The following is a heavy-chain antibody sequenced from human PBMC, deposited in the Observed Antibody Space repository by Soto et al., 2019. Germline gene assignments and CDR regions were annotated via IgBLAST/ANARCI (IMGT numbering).Heavy chain of an antibody. V-gene: IGHV3-33*01. CDR3: ERETRGYGDY. D-gene: IGHD5-18*01. J-gene: IGHJ4*02. Sequence: QVQLVESGGGVVQPGRSLRISCAASGFTFSSYGMHWVRQAPGKGLEWVAVIWYDGSNKYYADSVKGRFTISRDHSKNTLYLQMNSLRAEDTAVDYGERETRGYGDYWGQGTLVTVSS. CDR1: GFTFSSYG. CDR2: IWYDGSNK.